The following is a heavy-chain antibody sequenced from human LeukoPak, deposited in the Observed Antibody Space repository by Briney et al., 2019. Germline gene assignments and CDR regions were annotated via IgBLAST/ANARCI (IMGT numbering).Heavy chain of an antibody. J-gene: IGHJ4*02. Sequence: PGGSLRLSCAASGFTFSSCGMHWVRQAPGKGLEWVAVIWYGGSSTHYADSVKGRFTISRENAGNSFYLQMNNLRVGDTAVYYCSRGGAAAGYSYDYWGQGTLVTVSS. CDR3: SRGGAAAGYSYDY. V-gene: IGHV3-33*08. D-gene: IGHD6-13*01. CDR1: GFTFSSCG. CDR2: IWYGGSST.